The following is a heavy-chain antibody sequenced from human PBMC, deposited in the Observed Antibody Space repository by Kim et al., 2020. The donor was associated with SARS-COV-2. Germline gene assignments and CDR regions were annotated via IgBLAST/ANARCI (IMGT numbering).Heavy chain of an antibody. CDR1: GGSISSSSYY. V-gene: IGHV4-39*01. CDR2: IYYSGST. J-gene: IGHJ5*02. CDR3: ARSFRYGGNSNWFDP. Sequence: SETLSLTCTVSGGSISSSSYYWGWIRQPPGKGLEWIGSIYYSGSTYYNPSLKSRVTISVDTSKNQFSLKLSSVTAADTAVYYCARSFRYGGNSNWFDPWGQGTLVTVSS. D-gene: IGHD2-21*02.